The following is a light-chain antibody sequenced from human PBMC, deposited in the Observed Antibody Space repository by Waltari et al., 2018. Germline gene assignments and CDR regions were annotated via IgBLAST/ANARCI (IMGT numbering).Light chain of an antibody. J-gene: IGLJ2*01. CDR2: DVS. Sequence: QSALTQPASVSGSPGQSITISCTGTSSDVGDYNYVSWYQQHPGKAPKLMIYDVSNRPSGVSNRFSGSKSGNTASLTISGLQAEDEADYYCSSYTSSGTHVIFGGGTKLTV. V-gene: IGLV2-14*03. CDR1: SSDVGDYNY. CDR3: SSYTSSGTHVI.